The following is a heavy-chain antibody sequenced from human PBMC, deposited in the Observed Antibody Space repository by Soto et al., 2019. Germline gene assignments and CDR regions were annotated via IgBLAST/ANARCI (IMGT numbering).Heavy chain of an antibody. V-gene: IGHV1-69*02. CDR2: IIPILGIA. Sequence: QVQLVQSGAEVKKPGSSVKVSCKASGGTFSNYTISWVRQAPGQGLELMGRIIPILGIANYAQQFQGRVTITADKSTSTAYMELSSLRSEDTAVYYCARNLTDYYFDYWGQGNLVTVSS. CDR1: GGTFSNYT. CDR3: ARNLTDYYFDY. J-gene: IGHJ4*02.